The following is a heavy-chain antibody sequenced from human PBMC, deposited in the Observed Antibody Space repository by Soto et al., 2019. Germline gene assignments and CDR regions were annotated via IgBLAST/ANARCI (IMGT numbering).Heavy chain of an antibody. J-gene: IGHJ6*02. Sequence: ASVKVSCKVSGYTLTELSMHWVRQAPGKGLEWMGGFDPEDGGTIYAQKFQGRVTMTEDTSTDTAYMELSSLRSEDTAVYYCATGGYCSGGSCYEYRYGMDVWGQGTTVTVSS. V-gene: IGHV1-24*01. CDR1: GYTLTELS. D-gene: IGHD2-15*01. CDR2: FDPEDGGT. CDR3: ATGGYCSGGSCYEYRYGMDV.